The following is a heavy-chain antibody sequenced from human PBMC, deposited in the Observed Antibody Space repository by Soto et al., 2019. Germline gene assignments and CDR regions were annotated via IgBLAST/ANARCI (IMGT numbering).Heavy chain of an antibody. V-gene: IGHV3-30*18. J-gene: IGHJ6*02. D-gene: IGHD4-17*01. CDR1: GFTFSSYG. CDR3: AKAHGHNYYYYGMDV. CDR2: ISYDGSNK. Sequence: GGSLRLSCAASGFTFSSYGMHWVRQAPGKGLEWVAVISYDGSNKYYADSVKGRFTISRDNSKNTLYLQMNSLRAEDTAVYYCAKAHGHNYYYYGMDVWGQGTTVTVSS.